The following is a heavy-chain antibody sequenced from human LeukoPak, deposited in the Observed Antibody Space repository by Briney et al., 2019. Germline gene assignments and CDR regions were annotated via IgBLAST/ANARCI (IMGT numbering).Heavy chain of an antibody. V-gene: IGHV1-69*05. D-gene: IGHD2-15*01. CDR2: IIPIFGTA. CDR3: VGTGYCSGGSCYSSDFDY. J-gene: IGHJ4*02. CDR1: GGTFSSYA. Sequence: SVKVSCEASGGTFSSYAISWVRQAPGQGLEWMGRIIPIFGTANYAQKFQGRVTITTDESTSTAYMELSSLRSEDTAVYYCVGTGYCSGGSCYSSDFDYWGQGTLVTVSS.